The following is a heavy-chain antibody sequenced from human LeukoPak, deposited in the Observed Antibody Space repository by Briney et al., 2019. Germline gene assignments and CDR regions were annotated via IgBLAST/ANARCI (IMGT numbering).Heavy chain of an antibody. CDR1: GFTFSSYA. V-gene: IGHV3-23*01. Sequence: PGGSLRLSCAASGFTFSSYAMSWVRQAPGKGLEWVSAISGSGGSTYYADSVKGRFTISRDNSKNTLYLQMNSLRAEDTAVYYCAHVLRFLEWLLPAGGPFDYWGQGTLVTVSS. CDR2: ISGSGGST. CDR3: AHVLRFLEWLLPAGGPFDY. J-gene: IGHJ4*02. D-gene: IGHD3-3*01.